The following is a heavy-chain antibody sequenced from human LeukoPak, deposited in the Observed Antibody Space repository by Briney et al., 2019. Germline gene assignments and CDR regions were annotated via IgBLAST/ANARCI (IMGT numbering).Heavy chain of an antibody. V-gene: IGHV4-59*08. D-gene: IGHD6-6*01. CDR2: IYYSGST. J-gene: IGHJ5*02. CDR1: GGSISSYY. CDR3: ARQFHRSAARPDEGWFDP. Sequence: SETLSLTCTVSGGSISSYYWSWNRQPPGKGLEWIGYIYYSGSTNYNPSLKSRVTISVDTSKNQFSLKLSSVTAADTAVYYCARQFHRSAARPDEGWFDPWGQGTLVTVSS.